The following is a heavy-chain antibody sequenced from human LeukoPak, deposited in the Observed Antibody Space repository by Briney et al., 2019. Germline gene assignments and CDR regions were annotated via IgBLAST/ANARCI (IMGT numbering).Heavy chain of an antibody. J-gene: IGHJ5*02. CDR2: ISTSGST. CDR3: ARDEGGPNWFDP. V-gene: IGHV4-4*07. CDR1: GGSISSHY. Sequence: PSETLSLTCTVSGGSISSHYWSWIRQPAGKGLEWIGRISTSGSTNYNPSLKRRVTMSVDTSKNQFSLKLRSVTAADTALYYCARDEGGPNWFDPWGQGTLVTVSS. D-gene: IGHD2-15*01.